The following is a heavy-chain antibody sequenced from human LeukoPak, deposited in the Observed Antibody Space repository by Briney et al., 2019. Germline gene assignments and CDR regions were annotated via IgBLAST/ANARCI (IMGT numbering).Heavy chain of an antibody. CDR3: ARDRLGSGWSGFYGWFDP. D-gene: IGHD6-19*01. V-gene: IGHV4-61*02. J-gene: IGHJ5*02. CDR2: ISTTGST. CDR1: DSSISAGTYY. Sequence: PSQTLSLTCTVSDSSISAGTYYWSWIRQPAGKGLEWIGRISTTGSTNYNPSLKSRVTISVDTSKNHFSLKLSSVTAADTAVYYCARDRLGSGWSGFYGWFDPWGQGTLVTVSS.